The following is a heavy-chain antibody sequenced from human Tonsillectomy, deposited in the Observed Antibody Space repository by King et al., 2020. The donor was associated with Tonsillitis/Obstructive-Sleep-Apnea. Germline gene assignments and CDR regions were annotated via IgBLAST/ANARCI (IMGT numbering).Heavy chain of an antibody. Sequence: LQLQESGPGLVKPSETLSLTCTVSGGSISSYYWSWIRQPPGKGLEWIGYIYYSGSTNYNPSLKSRATISVDTSKNQFSLKLSSVTAADTAVYYCARDSDFWSGYSYYYHYMDVWGKGTTVTVSS. CDR2: IYYSGST. CDR1: GGSISSYY. J-gene: IGHJ6*03. D-gene: IGHD3-3*01. CDR3: ARDSDFWSGYSYYYHYMDV. V-gene: IGHV4-59*01.